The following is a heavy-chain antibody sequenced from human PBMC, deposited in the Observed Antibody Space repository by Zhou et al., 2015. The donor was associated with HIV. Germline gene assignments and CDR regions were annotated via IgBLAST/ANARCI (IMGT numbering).Heavy chain of an antibody. D-gene: IGHD2/OR15-2a*01. CDR3: ARGPNEGYFLDL. CDR2: ISYDGSNK. J-gene: IGHJ2*01. V-gene: IGHV3-30-3*01. CDR1: GFTFSSYA. Sequence: QVQLVESGGGVVQPGRSLRLSCAASGFTFSSYAMHWVRQAPGKGLEWVAVISYDGSNKYYADSVKGRFTISRDNSKNTLYLQMNSLRAEDTAVYYCARGPNEGYFLDLWGRGTLVTVSS.